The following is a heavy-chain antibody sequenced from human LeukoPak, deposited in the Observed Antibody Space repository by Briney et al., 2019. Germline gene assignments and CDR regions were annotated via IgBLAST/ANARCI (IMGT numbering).Heavy chain of an antibody. CDR3: ASDYYYDSSGHAFDI. J-gene: IGHJ3*02. CDR1: GYTFTNYW. Sequence: PGESLKISCKGSGYTFTNYWIGWVRPTPGKGLEWMGIIYPDDSDTRYSPSFQGQVTISADKSNSTAYLQCRSLEASDTAMYYCASDYYYDSSGHAFDIWGQRTMVTVSS. D-gene: IGHD3-22*01. CDR2: IYPDDSDT. V-gene: IGHV5-51*01.